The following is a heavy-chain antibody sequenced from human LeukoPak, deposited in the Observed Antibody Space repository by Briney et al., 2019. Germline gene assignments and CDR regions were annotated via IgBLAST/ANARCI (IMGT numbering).Heavy chain of an antibody. CDR2: IDHSGST. CDR1: GGSFSGYY. J-gene: IGHJ6*02. V-gene: IGHV4-34*01. CDR3: ARSHFRLRYYYGMDV. Sequence: SETLSLTCAVYGGSFSGYYWSWIRQPPGKGLEWIGEIDHSGSTNYNPSLKSRVTISVDTSKNQFSLKLSSVTAADTAVHYCARSHFRLRYYYGMDVWGQGTTVTVSS. D-gene: IGHD4-17*01.